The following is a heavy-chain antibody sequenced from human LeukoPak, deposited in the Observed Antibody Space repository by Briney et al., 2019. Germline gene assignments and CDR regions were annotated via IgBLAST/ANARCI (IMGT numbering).Heavy chain of an antibody. CDR3: ARDFKYAFDY. CDR1: GFTFDDYA. Sequence: PGGALRLSCAASGFTFDDYAMHWVRQAPGKGLEWVSLIRGDGRTTFYAESVKGRFTISRDNAKNSLYLQMNSLRDEDTAMYYCARDFKYAFDYWGQGTLVAVSP. D-gene: IGHD2-8*01. V-gene: IGHV3-43*02. CDR2: IRGDGRTT. J-gene: IGHJ4*02.